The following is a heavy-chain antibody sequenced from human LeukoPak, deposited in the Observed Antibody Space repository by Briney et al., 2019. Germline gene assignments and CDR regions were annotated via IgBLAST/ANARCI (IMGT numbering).Heavy chain of an antibody. D-gene: IGHD2-8*01. J-gene: IGHJ6*02. CDR3: ARRYCTNGVCYSPYYYGMDV. CDR1: GYTFTSYG. V-gene: IGHV1-18*01. Sequence: ASVKVSCKASGYTFTSYGISWVRQAPGQGLEWMGWISAYNGNTNYAQKLQGRVTMTTDTSTSTAYMELRSLRSDDTAVYYCARRYCTNGVCYSPYYYGMDVWGQGTTVTVSS. CDR2: ISAYNGNT.